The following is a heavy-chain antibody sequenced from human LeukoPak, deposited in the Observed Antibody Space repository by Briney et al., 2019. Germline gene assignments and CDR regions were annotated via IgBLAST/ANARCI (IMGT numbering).Heavy chain of an antibody. J-gene: IGHJ4*02. V-gene: IGHV4-31*03. CDR1: GGSISSGGYY. Sequence: PSETLSLTCTVSGGSISSGGYYWSWIRQHPGKGLEWIGYIYYSGSTYDNPSLKSRVTISVDTSKNQFSLKLSSVTAADTAVYYCARGRDENFDYWGQGTLVTVSS. CDR2: IYYSGST. CDR3: ARGRDENFDY.